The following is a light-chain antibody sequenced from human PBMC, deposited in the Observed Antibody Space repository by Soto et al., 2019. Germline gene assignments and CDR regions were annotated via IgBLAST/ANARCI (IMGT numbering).Light chain of an antibody. CDR1: QSISNY. V-gene: IGKV1-39*01. CDR2: AAS. J-gene: IGKJ4*01. CDR3: QQSYGTPLT. Sequence: DMEMTQSPSSLSASVGDRVTITCRASQSISNYLNWYQHKPGKVPKLLIYAASSLQSGVPTRFSGSGSGTDFTLTINRLQPEDCATYYRQQSYGTPLTFGGGTKIEIK.